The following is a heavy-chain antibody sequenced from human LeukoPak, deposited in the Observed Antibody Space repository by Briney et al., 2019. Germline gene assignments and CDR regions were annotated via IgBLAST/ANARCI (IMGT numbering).Heavy chain of an antibody. J-gene: IGHJ4*02. CDR1: GFTFSAYG. CDR3: ARDAGPIDY. CDR2: IWYDGSNK. Sequence: GGSLRLSCAVSGFTFSAYGMHWVRQAPGKGLEWVAVIWYDGSNKYYADSVKGRFTISRDNSKNTLYLQMNSLRAEDTAVYYCARDAGPIDYWGQGTLVTVSS. V-gene: IGHV3-33*08.